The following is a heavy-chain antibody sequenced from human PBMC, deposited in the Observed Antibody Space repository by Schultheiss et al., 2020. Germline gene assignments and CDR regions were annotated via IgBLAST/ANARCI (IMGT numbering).Heavy chain of an antibody. CDR1: GFTFSSYA. Sequence: GGSLRLSCAASGFTFSSYAMHWVRQAPGKGLEWVAVISYDGSNKYYADSVKGRFTIYRDNSKNTLYLQMNSLRAEDTAVYYCARDYGGDSGSYYGHYWGQGTLVTVSS. J-gene: IGHJ4*02. CDR3: ARDYGGDSGSYYGHY. CDR2: ISYDGSNK. V-gene: IGHV3-30*04. D-gene: IGHD1-26*01.